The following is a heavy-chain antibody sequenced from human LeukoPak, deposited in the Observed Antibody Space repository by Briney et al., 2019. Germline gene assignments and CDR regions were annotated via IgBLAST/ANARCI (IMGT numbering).Heavy chain of an antibody. CDR3: ARPGYSSSSDDFDY. Sequence: MSGGSLRLSCAASGFTFSTYNMNWVRQVPGKGLEWVSSITSSGTYMFYADSVKGRFTISRDNAQNSLYLQLNSLRAEDTAVYYCARPGYSSSSDDFDYWGQGTLVTVSS. V-gene: IGHV3-21*01. CDR2: ITSSGTYM. CDR1: GFTFSTYN. D-gene: IGHD6-6*01. J-gene: IGHJ4*02.